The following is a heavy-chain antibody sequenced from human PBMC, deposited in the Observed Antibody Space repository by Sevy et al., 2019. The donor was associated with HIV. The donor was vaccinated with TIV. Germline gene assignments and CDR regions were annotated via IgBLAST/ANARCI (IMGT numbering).Heavy chain of an antibody. CDR2: ISSDSSTL. D-gene: IGHD3-3*01. CDR1: GFTFSSYS. Sequence: GGSLRLSCVASGFTFSSYSMNWVRQAPGKGLEWVSYISSDSSTLYYADSVKGRFTISRDNAKNSLYLQMNSLRAEDTAVYYCAREFYYDFWTGYGMDVWGQGTTVTVSS. J-gene: IGHJ6*02. CDR3: AREFYYDFWTGYGMDV. V-gene: IGHV3-48*01.